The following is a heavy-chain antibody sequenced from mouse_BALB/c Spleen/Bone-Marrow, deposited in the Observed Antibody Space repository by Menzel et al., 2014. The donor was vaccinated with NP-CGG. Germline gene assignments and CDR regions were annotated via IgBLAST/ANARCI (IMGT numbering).Heavy chain of an antibody. D-gene: IGHD2-4*01. V-gene: IGHV1S56*01. CDR3: ARKSQRAYDSMNY. J-gene: IGHJ4*01. CDR2: IYPGDFNT. CDR1: GYTFTSYY. Sequence: VQLQESGPELVKPGASVRISCKASGYTFTSYYIHWVKQRPGQGLEWIGWIYPGDFNTKYNEKFKGKATLTADKSSSTAYTQLSSLTSEDSAVYFCARKSQRAYDSMNYWGPGTSVTVSS.